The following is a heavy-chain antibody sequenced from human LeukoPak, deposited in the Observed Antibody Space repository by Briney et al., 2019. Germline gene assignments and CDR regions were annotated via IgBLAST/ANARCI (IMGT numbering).Heavy chain of an antibody. CDR3: ARGYYDSSGYCQYLDY. V-gene: IGHV4-4*07. CDR2: IYTSGST. Sequence: SETLSLTCTVSGGSISSYYWSWIRQPAGKGLEWIGRIYTSGSTNYNPSLKSRVTMSVDTSKNQFSLKLSSVTAADTAVYYCARGYYDSSGYCQYLDYWGQGTLVTVSS. D-gene: IGHD3-22*01. J-gene: IGHJ4*02. CDR1: GGSISSYY.